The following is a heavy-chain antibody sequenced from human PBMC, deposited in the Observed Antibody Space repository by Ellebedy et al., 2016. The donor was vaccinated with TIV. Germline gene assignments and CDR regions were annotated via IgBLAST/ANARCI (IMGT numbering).Heavy chain of an antibody. CDR1: GFTFSSYS. CDR3: ARARRPDGYMDRDY. Sequence: GESLKISCAASGFTFSSYSMNWVRQAPGKGLECISFITYDSSTIYYADSVKGRFTISRDNAKNSLYLQMNSLRADDTAVYYCARARRPDGYMDRDYWGQGTLVTVSS. CDR2: ITYDSSTI. J-gene: IGHJ4*02. V-gene: IGHV3-48*04. D-gene: IGHD5-24*01.